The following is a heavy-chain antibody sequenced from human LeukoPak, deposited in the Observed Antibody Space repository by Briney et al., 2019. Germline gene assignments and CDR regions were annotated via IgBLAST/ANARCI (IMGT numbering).Heavy chain of an antibody. Sequence: PSETLSLTCAVSGGSISSGGYSWSWIRQPPGKGLEWIGYIYHSGSTYYNPSLKSRVTISVDRSKNQFSLKLSSVTAADTAVYYCARTYYDYVWGVGAFDIWGQVTMVTVSS. J-gene: IGHJ3*02. CDR2: IYHSGST. CDR1: GGSISSGGYS. CDR3: ARTYYDYVWGVGAFDI. V-gene: IGHV4-30-2*01. D-gene: IGHD3-16*01.